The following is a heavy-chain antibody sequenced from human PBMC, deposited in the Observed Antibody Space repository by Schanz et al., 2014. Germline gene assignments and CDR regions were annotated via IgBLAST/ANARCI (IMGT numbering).Heavy chain of an antibody. CDR1: GFTFSNYA. CDR2: ISSSGSYI. D-gene: IGHD2-15*01. V-gene: IGHV3-21*02. CDR3: ARDRGYCSGGSCLTFDY. Sequence: EVRLVESGGGLVQPGGSLRLSCEASGFTFSNYAMSWVRQAPGKGLEWVSSISSSGSYIHYADSVKGRFTISRDNAKNTLYLQMNTLRAEDTAVYYCARDRGYCSGGSCLTFDYWGQGTLVTVSS. J-gene: IGHJ4*02.